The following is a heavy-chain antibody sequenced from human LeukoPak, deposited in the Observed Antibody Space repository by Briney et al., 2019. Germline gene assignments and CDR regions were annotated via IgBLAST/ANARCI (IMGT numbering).Heavy chain of an antibody. CDR3: ARTPREYYYGSGSYYFDY. CDR1: GYTFTSYG. J-gene: IGHJ4*02. D-gene: IGHD3-10*01. Sequence: GASVKVSCKASGYTFTSYGISWVRQAPGQGLEWMGWISAYNGNTNYAQKLQGRVTMTTDTSTSTAYMELRSLRSDDTAVYYCARTPREYYYGSGSYYFDYWGQGTLVTVSS. V-gene: IGHV1-18*01. CDR2: ISAYNGNT.